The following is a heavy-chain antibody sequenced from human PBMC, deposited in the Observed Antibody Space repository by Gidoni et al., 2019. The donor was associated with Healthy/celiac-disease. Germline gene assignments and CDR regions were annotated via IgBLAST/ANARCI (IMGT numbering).Heavy chain of an antibody. V-gene: IGHV3-23*01. D-gene: IGHD3-16*01. CDR2: ISGSGGST. J-gene: IGHJ4*02. CDR1: GFTFSSYA. Sequence: EVQLLESGGGLVQPGGSLRRSCAASGFTFSSYAMSWVRQAPGKGLGWVSAISGSGGSTYYADSVKGRFTISRDNSKNTLYLQMNSLRAEDTAVYYCAKGGGGSTRGFDYWGQGTLVTVSS. CDR3: AKGGGGSTRGFDY.